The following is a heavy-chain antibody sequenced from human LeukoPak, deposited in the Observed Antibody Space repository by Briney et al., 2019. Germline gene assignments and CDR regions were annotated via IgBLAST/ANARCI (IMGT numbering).Heavy chain of an antibody. CDR3: ASSMVRGVVFDP. J-gene: IGHJ5*02. Sequence: SETLSLTCAVYGASFSGYYWSWIRQPPGKGLEWIGEINHSGSTNYNPSLKSRVTISVDTSKNQFSLKLSSVTAADTAVYYCASSMVRGVVFDPWGQGTLVTVSS. V-gene: IGHV4-34*01. CDR1: GASFSGYY. CDR2: INHSGST. D-gene: IGHD3-10*01.